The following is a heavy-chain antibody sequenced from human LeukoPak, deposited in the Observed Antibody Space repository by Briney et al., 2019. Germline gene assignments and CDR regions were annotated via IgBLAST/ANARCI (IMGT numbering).Heavy chain of an antibody. Sequence: SETLSLTCTVSGGSINGRYWSGSRQPPGKELEWIGYIFYSGTTYYNPSLKSRVTISVDVSRNQFSLRVTSVTPADTAVYYCARSDCWRGFDYWGQGTLVTVSS. CDR3: ARSDCWRGFDY. D-gene: IGHD3-3*01. V-gene: IGHV4-59*11. CDR2: IFYSGTT. CDR1: GGSINGRY. J-gene: IGHJ4*02.